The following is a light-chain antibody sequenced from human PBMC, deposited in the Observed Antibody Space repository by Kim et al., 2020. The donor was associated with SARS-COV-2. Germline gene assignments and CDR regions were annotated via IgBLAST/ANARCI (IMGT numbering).Light chain of an antibody. J-gene: IGKJ4*01. CDR3: QQRDSWPPAVS. CDR2: DAS. Sequence: PGERDTLSGRASQSIATALAWYQHRPGQAPRLLVYDASIRATGVPDRFSGSGSGTDFTLTISSLEPEDFSTYYCQQRDSWPPAVSFGGGTKVDIK. V-gene: IGKV3-11*01. CDR1: QSIATA.